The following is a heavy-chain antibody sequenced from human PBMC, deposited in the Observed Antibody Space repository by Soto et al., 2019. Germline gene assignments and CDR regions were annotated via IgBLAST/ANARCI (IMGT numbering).Heavy chain of an antibody. CDR2: ISGSSDYI. V-gene: IGHV3-21*06. CDR1: RFTLSSFS. D-gene: IGHD5-18*01. CDR3: ASGFSYGSPAPYFDY. J-gene: IGHJ4*02. Sequence: GGSLRLSCAASRFTLSSFSMNWVRQAPGKGLEWVSFISGSSDYIYYADSVKGRFTISRDNAENSLYLQMNSLRVEDTAVYYCASGFSYGSPAPYFDYWGQGTLVTVSS.